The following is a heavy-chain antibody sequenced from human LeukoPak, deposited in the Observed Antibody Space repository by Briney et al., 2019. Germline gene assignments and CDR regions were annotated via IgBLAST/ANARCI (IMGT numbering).Heavy chain of an antibody. D-gene: IGHD2-15*01. Sequence: MSSETLSLTCTVSGGSISSSSYYWGWIRQPPGKGLEWIGSIYYSGCTYYNPSLKSRVTISVDTSKNQFSLKLSSVTAADTAVYYCARYSGFGDYWGQGTLVTVSS. CDR1: GGSISSSSYY. V-gene: IGHV4-39*01. J-gene: IGHJ4*02. CDR2: IYYSGCT. CDR3: ARYSGFGDY.